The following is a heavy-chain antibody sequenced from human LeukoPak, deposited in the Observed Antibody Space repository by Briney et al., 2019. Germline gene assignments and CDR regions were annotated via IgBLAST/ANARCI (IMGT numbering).Heavy chain of an antibody. CDR3: AKDSTFGCTSTSCSLDY. D-gene: IGHD2-2*01. V-gene: IGHV3-43*01. Sequence: GGSLRLSCAASGFAFDDYTMHWVRQAPGKGLEWVSLISWDGGSTYYADSVKGRFTISRDNSKNSLYLQMNSLRTEDTALYYCAKDSTFGCTSTSCSLDYWGQGTLVTVSS. CDR1: GFAFDDYT. CDR2: ISWDGGST. J-gene: IGHJ4*02.